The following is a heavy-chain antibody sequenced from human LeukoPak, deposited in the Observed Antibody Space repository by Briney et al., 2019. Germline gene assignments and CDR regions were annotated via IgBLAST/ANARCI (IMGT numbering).Heavy chain of an antibody. V-gene: IGHV3-66*01. J-gene: IGHJ6*02. CDR3: ARGDSNYGMDV. D-gene: IGHD3-22*01. CDR2: IYSGGST. Sequence: GGSLRPSCAASGFTVSSNYMSWVRQAPGKGLEWVSVIYSGGSTYYADSVKGRFIISRDNSKNTLNLQMNSLRAEGTAVYYCARGDSNYGMDVWGQGTTVTVSS. CDR1: GFTVSSNY.